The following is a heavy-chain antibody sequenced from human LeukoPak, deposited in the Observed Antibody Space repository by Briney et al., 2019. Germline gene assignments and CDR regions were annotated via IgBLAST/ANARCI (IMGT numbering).Heavy chain of an antibody. CDR1: GFTFSDFW. D-gene: IGHD1-26*01. J-gene: IGHJ3*02. CDR2: INNDGGNR. CDR3: ARAIHLVGAFDI. Sequence: PGGSLRLSCAASGFTFSDFWMHWVRQAPGKGLVWVSRINNDGGNRGYVGSVKGRFTISRDNAKNTLYLQMNSLRAEDTAVYYCARAIHLVGAFDIWGQGTMVTVSS. V-gene: IGHV3-74*01.